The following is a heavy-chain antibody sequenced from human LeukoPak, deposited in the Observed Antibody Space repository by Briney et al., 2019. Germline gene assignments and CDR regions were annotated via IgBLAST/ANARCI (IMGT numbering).Heavy chain of an antibody. J-gene: IGHJ3*02. CDR2: TYYRSRWNN. V-gene: IGHV6-1*01. Sequence: SQTLSLTCAISGDSVSSNSGAWNWIRQSPSRGLEWLGRTYYRSRWNNDYAASVKSRVTINADTSKNQFYLQLKSVTPEDTAVYYCARDLGYSSSFLAFDIWGQGTMVTVSS. D-gene: IGHD6-13*01. CDR3: ARDLGYSSSFLAFDI. CDR1: GDSVSSNSGA.